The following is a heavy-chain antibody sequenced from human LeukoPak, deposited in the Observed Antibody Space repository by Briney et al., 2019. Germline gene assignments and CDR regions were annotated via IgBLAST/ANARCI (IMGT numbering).Heavy chain of an antibody. CDR2: INNSGSY. CDR3: ARAGPHTGRRRYFDY. V-gene: IGHV4-34*01. D-gene: IGHD3-10*01. Sequence: PSETLSLTCAVYGGSFSGYYWSWIRQPPGKGLKWIGEINNSGSYNYNTSLKRGVTISDKTSKKQFSLKLSSVTAADTAVYYCARAGPHTGRRRYFDYWGQGTLVTVSS. CDR1: GGSFSGYY. J-gene: IGHJ4*02.